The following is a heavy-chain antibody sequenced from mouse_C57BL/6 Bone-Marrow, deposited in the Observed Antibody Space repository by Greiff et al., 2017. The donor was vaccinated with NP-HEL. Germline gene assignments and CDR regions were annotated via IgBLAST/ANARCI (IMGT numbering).Heavy chain of an antibody. V-gene: IGHV1-9*01. J-gene: IGHJ3*01. CDR2: RLPGRGST. CDR3: ARGGYYSNYGFAY. CDR1: GYTFTGYG. D-gene: IGHD2-5*01. Sequence: VQLQQSGAERRKTGASVKLSCKATGYTFTGYGIEWVKQRHGKGGEGRGERLPGRGSTNYNEKFKGKATFTADTSSNTAYMQLSSLTTEDSAIYYCARGGYYSNYGFAYWGQGTLVTVSA.